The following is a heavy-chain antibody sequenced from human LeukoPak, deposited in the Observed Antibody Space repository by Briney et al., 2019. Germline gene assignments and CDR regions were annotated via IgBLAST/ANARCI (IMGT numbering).Heavy chain of an antibody. V-gene: IGHV1-8*01. CDR3: ARRGRASEIDY. CDR2: MNPNSGNT. Sequence: ASVKVSCKASGYTFISYDINWVRQATGQGLEWMGWMNPNSGNTGYAQKFQGRVIMTRNTSISTAYMELSSLRYEDTAVYYCARRGRASEIDYWGQGTLVTVSS. CDR1: GYTFISYD. J-gene: IGHJ4*02. D-gene: IGHD3-10*01.